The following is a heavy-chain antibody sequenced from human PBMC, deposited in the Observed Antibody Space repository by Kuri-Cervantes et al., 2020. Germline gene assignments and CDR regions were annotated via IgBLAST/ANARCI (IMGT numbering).Heavy chain of an antibody. Sequence: GGSLRLSCAASGFTFSSYAMHWVRQASGKGLEWVGRIRSKANSYATAYAASVKGRFTISRDDSKNTAYLQMNSLKTEDTAVYYCTRYNWNYDAFDIWGQGTMVTVSS. CDR3: TRYNWNYDAFDI. V-gene: IGHV3-73*01. J-gene: IGHJ3*02. D-gene: IGHD1-7*01. CDR1: GFTFSSYA. CDR2: IRSKANSYAT.